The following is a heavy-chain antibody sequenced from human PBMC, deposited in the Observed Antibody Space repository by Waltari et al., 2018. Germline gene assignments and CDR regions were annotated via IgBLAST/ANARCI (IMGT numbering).Heavy chain of an antibody. V-gene: IGHV1-69*01. Sequence: QVQLVQSGAGVKKPGSSVKVSCKAAGGTFSSYAISWVRQAPGQGLGWMGGIMPTLGTANHAQKFQGRVTITADESTSTAYMELSSLRSEDTAVYYCARDLTTVTTPAGYWGQGTLVTVSS. CDR2: IMPTLGTA. CDR1: GGTFSSYA. J-gene: IGHJ4*02. CDR3: ARDLTTVTTPAGY. D-gene: IGHD4-17*01.